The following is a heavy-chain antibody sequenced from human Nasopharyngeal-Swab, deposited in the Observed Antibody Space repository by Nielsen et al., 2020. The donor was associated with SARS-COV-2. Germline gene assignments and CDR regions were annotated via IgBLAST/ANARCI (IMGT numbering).Heavy chain of an antibody. D-gene: IGHD2-8*02. V-gene: IGHV3-9*01. CDR1: GFTFDDYA. Sequence: GGSLRLSCAASGFTFDDYAMHWVRQAPGKGLEWVSGISWHSGSIGYADSVKGRFTISRDNAKNSLYLQMNSLRAEDTALYYCAKSTGEDAFDILGQGTMVTVSS. J-gene: IGHJ3*02. CDR2: ISWHSGSI. CDR3: AKSTGEDAFDI.